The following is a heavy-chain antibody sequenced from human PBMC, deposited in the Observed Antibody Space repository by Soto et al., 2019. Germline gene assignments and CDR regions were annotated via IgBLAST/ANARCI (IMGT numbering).Heavy chain of an antibody. CDR2: ISGSGGST. J-gene: IGHJ4*02. D-gene: IGHD3-10*01. Sequence: GGSLRLSCAASGFTFSSYAMSWVRQAPGKGLEWVSAISGSGGSTYYADSVKGRFTISRDNSKNTLYLQMNSLRAEVTAVYYCANARRPRYYGSGSSPPFDYWGQGTLVTVSS. CDR3: ANARRPRYYGSGSSPPFDY. V-gene: IGHV3-23*01. CDR1: GFTFSSYA.